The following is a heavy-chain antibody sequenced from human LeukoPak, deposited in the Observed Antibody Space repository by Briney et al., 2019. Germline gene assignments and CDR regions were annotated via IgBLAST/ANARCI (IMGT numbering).Heavy chain of an antibody. CDR2: ISSSGSTI. CDR1: GFTFSSYE. D-gene: IGHD3-22*01. J-gene: IGHJ4*02. Sequence: GGSLRLSCAASGFTFSSYEMNWVRQAPGKGLEWVSYISSSGSTIYYTDSVKGRFTISRDNDKNSLYLQMNRLGAEDGAVFYFAGDEYYYVSSGCLPFDYWGGGSLVTVSS. CDR3: AGDEYYYVSSGCLPFDY. V-gene: IGHV3-48*03.